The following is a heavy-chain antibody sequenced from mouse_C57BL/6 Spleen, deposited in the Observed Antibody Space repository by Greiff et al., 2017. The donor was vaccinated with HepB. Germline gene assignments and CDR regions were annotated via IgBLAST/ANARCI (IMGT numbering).Heavy chain of an antibody. V-gene: IGHV3-6*01. Sequence: DVKLQESGPGLVKPSQSLSLTCSVTGYSITSGYYWNWIRQFPGNKLEWMGYISYDGSNNYNPSLKNRISITRDTSKNQFFLKLNSVTTEDTATYYCAKDDYGPFDYWGQGTTLTVSS. D-gene: IGHD2-4*01. CDR1: GYSITSGYY. J-gene: IGHJ2*01. CDR3: AKDDYGPFDY. CDR2: ISYDGSN.